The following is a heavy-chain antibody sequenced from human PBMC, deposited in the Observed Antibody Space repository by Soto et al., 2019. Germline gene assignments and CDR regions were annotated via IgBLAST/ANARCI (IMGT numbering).Heavy chain of an antibody. CDR1: GGSFSGYY. Sequence: PSETLSPTCAVYGGSFSGYYWSWIRQPPGKGLEWIGEINHSGSTNYNPSLKSRVTISVDTSKNQFSLKLSSVTAADTAVYYCARGIHIGTTGTTRWFDPWGQGTLVTVSS. CDR2: INHSGST. J-gene: IGHJ5*02. V-gene: IGHV4-34*01. D-gene: IGHD1-1*01. CDR3: ARGIHIGTTGTTRWFDP.